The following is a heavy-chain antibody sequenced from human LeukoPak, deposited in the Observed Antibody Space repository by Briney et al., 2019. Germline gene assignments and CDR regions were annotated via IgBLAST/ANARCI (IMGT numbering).Heavy chain of an antibody. CDR1: ADSISNINYF. CDR2: VHYSGNT. D-gene: IGHD3-10*01. J-gene: IGHJ3*02. Sequence: SETLSLTCTVSADSISNINYFWVWNRQPPEKGLEWIASVHYSGNTYYNPSFRSRAAISMDTSKNQFSLRLSSVTAADTAVYYCARAAQSYYYGSGSHDAFDIWGQGTMVTVSS. CDR3: ARAAQSYYYGSGSHDAFDI. V-gene: IGHV4-39*01.